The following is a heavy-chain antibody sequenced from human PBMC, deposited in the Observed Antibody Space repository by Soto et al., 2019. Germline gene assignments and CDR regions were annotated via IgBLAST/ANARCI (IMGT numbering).Heavy chain of an antibody. CDR2: IYYSGST. V-gene: IGHV4-31*03. J-gene: IGHJ4*02. CDR1: GGSISSGGYY. CDR3: ARMGINSGYYFYPFDY. Sequence: PSETLSLTCTVSGGSISSGGYYWSWIRQHPGKGLEWIGYIYYSGSTYYNPSLKSRVTISVDTSKNQFSLKLSSVTAADTAVYYCARMGINSGYYFYPFDYWGQGTLVTVSS. D-gene: IGHD3-22*01.